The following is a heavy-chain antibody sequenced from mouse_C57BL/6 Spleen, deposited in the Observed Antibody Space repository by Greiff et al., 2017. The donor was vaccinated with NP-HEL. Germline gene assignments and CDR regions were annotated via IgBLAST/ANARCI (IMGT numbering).Heavy chain of an antibody. CDR3: ARLANYAMDY. V-gene: IGHV1-42*01. CDR1: GYSFTGYY. J-gene: IGHJ4*01. CDR2: INPSTGGT. D-gene: IGHD1-2*01. Sequence: EVQLQQSGPELVKPGASVKISCKASGYSFTGYYMNWVKQSPEKSLEWIGEINPSTGGTTYNQKFKAKATLTVDKSSSTAYMQLKSLTSEDSAVYYCARLANYAMDYWGQGTSVTGSS.